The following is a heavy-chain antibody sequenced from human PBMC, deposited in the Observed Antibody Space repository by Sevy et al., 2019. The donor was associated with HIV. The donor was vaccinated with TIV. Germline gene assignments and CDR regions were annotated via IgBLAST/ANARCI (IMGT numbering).Heavy chain of an antibody. CDR1: GYTFTSYD. V-gene: IGHV1-8*01. D-gene: IGHD3-9*01. CDR2: MNPNSGNT. J-gene: IGHJ2*01. Sequence: ASVKVSCKASGYTFTSYDFNWVRQATGQGLEWMGWMNPNSGNTGYAQKFQGRITLTRNTSISTAYMELSSLRSEDTAVYYCARDIMTDLNRYFDLWGRGTLVTVSS. CDR3: ARDIMTDLNRYFDL.